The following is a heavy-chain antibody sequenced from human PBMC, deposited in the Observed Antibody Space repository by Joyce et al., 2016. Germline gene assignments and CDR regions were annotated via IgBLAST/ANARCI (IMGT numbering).Heavy chain of an antibody. CDR3: ARERNYYDSSGYYHGAFDV. CDR2: IYYTEST. V-gene: IGHV4-30-4*01. CDR1: GGSIRSDEYY. D-gene: IGHD3-22*01. Sequence: QVQLQESGPGLVKPSPTLSLTCSVSGGSIRSDEYYWRWFRQTPGKGLEWVAYIYYTESTDYNPSHQRRVTVSVDTTKSQCSLTLNSETATDSAVYYCARERNYYDSSGYYHGAFDVWGQGTMVTVSS. J-gene: IGHJ3*01.